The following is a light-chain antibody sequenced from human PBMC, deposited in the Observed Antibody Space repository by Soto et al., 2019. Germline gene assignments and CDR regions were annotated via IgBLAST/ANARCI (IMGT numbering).Light chain of an antibody. V-gene: IGKV1-5*03. Sequence: IQMTHSPSTLSVSLGDRVTITCRASQTISSWLAWYQQKPGKAPKLLIYKASTLESGAPSRFSGSGSGTEFTLTINSLQADDFATYYCQQHNSFSITFGQGTRLEIK. CDR2: KAS. CDR1: QTISSW. J-gene: IGKJ5*01. CDR3: QQHNSFSIT.